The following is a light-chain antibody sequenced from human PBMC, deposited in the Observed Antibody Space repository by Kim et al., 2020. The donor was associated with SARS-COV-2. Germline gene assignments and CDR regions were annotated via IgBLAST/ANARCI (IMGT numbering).Light chain of an antibody. J-gene: IGLJ2*01. Sequence: GHSITISCTGISTDIGSYNLVSWYQQHPGKAPKVIIFEVTKRPPGISNRFSGSKSGYTASLTISGLQAEDEADYYCCAHATDRAVIFGGGTQLTVL. CDR3: CAHATDRAVI. CDR2: EVT. V-gene: IGLV2-23*02. CDR1: STDIGSYNL.